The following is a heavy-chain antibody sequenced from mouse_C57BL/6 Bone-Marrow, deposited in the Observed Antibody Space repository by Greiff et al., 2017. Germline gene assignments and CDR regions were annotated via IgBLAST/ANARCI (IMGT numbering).Heavy chain of an antibody. CDR1: GFTFSSYG. V-gene: IGHV5-6*01. J-gene: IGHJ2*01. D-gene: IGHD2-12*01. CDR2: ISSGGSYT. CDR3: ATTIDYFDY. Sequence: DVQLVESGGDLVKPGGSLKLSCAASGFTFSSYGMSWVRQTPDKRLEWVATISSGGSYTYYPDSVKGRFTISRDNAKNTLYLQMSSLKSEDTAMYYCATTIDYFDYWGQGTTLTVSS.